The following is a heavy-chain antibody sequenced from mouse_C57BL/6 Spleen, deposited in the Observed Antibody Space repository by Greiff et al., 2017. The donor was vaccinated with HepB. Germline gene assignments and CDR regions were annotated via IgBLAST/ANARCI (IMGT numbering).Heavy chain of an antibody. D-gene: IGHD1-1*01. CDR1: GYTFTDYY. CDR3: ASSRYYGSSYGFAY. Sequence: EVQLQQSGPELVKPGASVKISCKASGYTFTDYYMNWVKQSHGKSLEWIGDINPNNGGTSYNQKFKGKATLTVDKSSSTAYMELRSLTSEDSAVYYCASSRYYGSSYGFAYWGQGTLVTVSA. J-gene: IGHJ3*01. CDR2: INPNNGGT. V-gene: IGHV1-26*01.